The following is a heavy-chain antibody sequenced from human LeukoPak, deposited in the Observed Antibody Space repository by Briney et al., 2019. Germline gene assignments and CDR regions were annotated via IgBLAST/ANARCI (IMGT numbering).Heavy chain of an antibody. CDR2: MNPNSGNT. CDR1: GYTFTSYD. V-gene: IGHV1-8*03. J-gene: IGHJ3*02. CDR3: AREKLAGDDAFDI. D-gene: IGHD3-16*01. Sequence: ASVKVSCKASGYTFTSYDINWVRQATGQGHEWMGWMNPNSGNTGYAQKFQGRVTITRNTSISTAYMELSSLRSEDTAVYYCAREKLAGDDAFDIWGQGTMVTVSS.